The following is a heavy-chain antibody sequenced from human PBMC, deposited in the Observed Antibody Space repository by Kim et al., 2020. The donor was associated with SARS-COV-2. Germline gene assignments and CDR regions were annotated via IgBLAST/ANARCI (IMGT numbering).Heavy chain of an antibody. D-gene: IGHD2-2*01. Sequence: ASVKVSCKASGYTFTGYYMHWVRQAPGQGLEWMGRINPNSGGTNYAQKFQGRVTMTRDTSISTAYMELSRLRSDDTAVYYCARDYKHSSTSCYLGYWGQGTLVTVSS. J-gene: IGHJ4*02. CDR1: GYTFTGYY. V-gene: IGHV1-2*06. CDR2: INPNSGGT. CDR3: ARDYKHSSTSCYLGY.